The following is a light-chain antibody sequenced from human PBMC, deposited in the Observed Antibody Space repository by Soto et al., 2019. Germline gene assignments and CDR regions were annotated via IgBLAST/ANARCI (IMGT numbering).Light chain of an antibody. CDR2: DVS. J-gene: IGLJ3*02. Sequence: QSVLTQPRSVSGSPGQSVTISCTGTSSDVGGYNYVSWYQQHPGKAPKLMIYDVSKRPSGVPDRFSGSKSGNTASLTISGLQAEDEADYYFCSYAGRYTWVFGGGTKLTVL. V-gene: IGLV2-11*02. CDR1: SSDVGGYNY. CDR3: CSYAGRYTWV.